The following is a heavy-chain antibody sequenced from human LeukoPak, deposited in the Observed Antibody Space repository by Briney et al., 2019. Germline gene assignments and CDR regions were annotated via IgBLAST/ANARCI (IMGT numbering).Heavy chain of an antibody. CDR2: IKQDGSEK. CDR3: ARDGDIVVVPAPFDY. CDR1: GFTFNYYW. Sequence: PGGSLRLSCAASGFTFNYYWLTWVRQAPGKGLEWVANIKQDGSEKYYVDSVKGRFTISRDNAKNSLYLQMNSLRAEDTAVYYCARDGDIVVVPAPFDYWGQGTLVTVSS. D-gene: IGHD2-2*01. V-gene: IGHV3-7*01. J-gene: IGHJ4*02.